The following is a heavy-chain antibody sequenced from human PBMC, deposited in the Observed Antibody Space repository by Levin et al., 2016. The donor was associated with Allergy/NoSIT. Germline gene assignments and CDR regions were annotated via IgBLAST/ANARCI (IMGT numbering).Heavy chain of an antibody. J-gene: IGHJ4*02. D-gene: IGHD3-16*01. CDR2: ISAYNGNT. Sequence: WVRQAPGQGLEWMGWISAYNGNTNYAQKLQGRVTMTTDTSTSTAYMELRSLRSDDTAVYYCARKPMGEPLDYWGQGTLVTVSS. CDR3: ARKPMGEPLDY. V-gene: IGHV1-18*01.